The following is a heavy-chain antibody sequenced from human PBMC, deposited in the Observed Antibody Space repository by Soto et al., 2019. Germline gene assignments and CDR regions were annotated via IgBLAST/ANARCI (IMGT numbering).Heavy chain of an antibody. D-gene: IGHD6-19*01. CDR3: ARTRFGAVAGT. V-gene: IGHV1-8*01. CDR2: MNPNSGNT. J-gene: IGHJ5*02. CDR1: GYTFTSYD. Sequence: QVQLVRSGAEVKKPGASVKVSCKTSGYTFTSYDIHWVRQATGQGPEWMGWMNPNSGNTVYAQKFQGRITMTRNTSMSTAYMELSSLRPEDTAVYYCARTRFGAVAGTWGQGTLVTVSS.